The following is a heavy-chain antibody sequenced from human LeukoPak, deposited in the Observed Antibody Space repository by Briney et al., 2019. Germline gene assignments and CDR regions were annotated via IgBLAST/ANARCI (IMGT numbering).Heavy chain of an antibody. V-gene: IGHV3-23*01. Sequence: PGGSLRLSCAASGFTFSSYAMSWVRQAPGKGLEWVSAISGSGGSTYYADSVKGRFTISRDNSKNTLYLQMTSLRAEDTAVYYCAKDFWSATYYFDYWGQGALVTVSS. CDR2: ISGSGGST. D-gene: IGHD3-3*01. J-gene: IGHJ4*02. CDR3: AKDFWSATYYFDY. CDR1: GFTFSSYA.